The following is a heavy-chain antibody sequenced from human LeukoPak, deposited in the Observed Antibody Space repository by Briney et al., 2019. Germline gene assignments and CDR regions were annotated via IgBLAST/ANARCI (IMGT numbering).Heavy chain of an antibody. D-gene: IGHD6-13*01. J-gene: IGHJ4*02. CDR3: ARGYSTSWTYYFDY. CDR1: GGAITGYY. V-gene: IGHV4-59*13. Sequence: SETLSLTCTVSGGAITGYYWGWIRQPPGKGLDWVGHTHYGVTTNYNPSLKSRVTISVDTSNNQFSLKLTSVTAADTAVYYCARGYSTSWTYYFDYWGQGALVTVSS. CDR2: THYGVTT.